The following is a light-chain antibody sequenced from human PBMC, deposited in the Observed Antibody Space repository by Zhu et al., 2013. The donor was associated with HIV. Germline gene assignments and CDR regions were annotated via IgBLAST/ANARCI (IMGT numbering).Light chain of an antibody. Sequence: SYELTQPPSVSVAPGKTARITCGGNNIGTKSVHWSQQKPGQAPVLVVYDDSDRPSGIPERFSGSNSGNTATLTISRVEAGDEADYYCGTWDNSLNTVVFGGGTKVTVL. J-gene: IGLJ2*01. V-gene: IGLV3-21*03. CDR2: DDS. CDR3: GTWDNSLNTVV. CDR1: NIGTKS.